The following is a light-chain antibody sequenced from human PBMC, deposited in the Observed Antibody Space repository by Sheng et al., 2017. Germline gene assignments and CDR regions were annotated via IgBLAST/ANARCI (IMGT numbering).Light chain of an antibody. J-gene: IGLJ3*02. V-gene: IGLV2-14*01. CDR2: EVS. CDR3: TSYTTNSTLV. Sequence: HSALTQPASVSASPGQSITISCTGTRSDIGGYNFVSWYQHHPGKAPKLMIYEVSNRPSGISNRFSGSKSGNTASLTISGLQAEDESDYYCTSYTTNSTLVFGGGTKLTVL. CDR1: RSDIGGYNF.